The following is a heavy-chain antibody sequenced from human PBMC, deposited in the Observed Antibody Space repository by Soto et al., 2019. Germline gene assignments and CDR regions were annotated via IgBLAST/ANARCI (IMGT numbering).Heavy chain of an antibody. Sequence: QVQLVQSGAEVKKPGASVKVSCKASGYTFTNFGISWVRQAPGQGLEWMGWVSAYTGNTNYAQKFQGRVTMTTDTSTSTAYMELRSLRSDETAVYYCARGPESRSTAYFDYWGQGTLATVSS. J-gene: IGHJ4*02. CDR1: GYTFTNFG. CDR3: ARGPESRSTAYFDY. CDR2: VSAYTGNT. D-gene: IGHD2-2*01. V-gene: IGHV1-18*01.